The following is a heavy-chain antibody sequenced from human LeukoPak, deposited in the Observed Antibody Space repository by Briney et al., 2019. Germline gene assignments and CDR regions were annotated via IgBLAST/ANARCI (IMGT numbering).Heavy chain of an antibody. Sequence: GGSLRLSCAASGFTFSSYGMHWVRQAPGKGLEWVAVISYDGSNKYYADSVKGRFTISRDNSKNTLYLQMNSLRAEDTAVYYCARGGGYSYGSFDYWGQGTLVTVSS. J-gene: IGHJ4*02. CDR3: ARGGGYSYGSFDY. CDR2: ISYDGSNK. D-gene: IGHD5-18*01. CDR1: GFTFSSYG. V-gene: IGHV3-30*03.